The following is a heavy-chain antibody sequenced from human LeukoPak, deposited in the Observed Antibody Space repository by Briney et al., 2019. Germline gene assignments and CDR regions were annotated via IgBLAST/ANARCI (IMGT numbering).Heavy chain of an antibody. CDR1: GFTFSSYG. CDR2: ISYDGSNK. V-gene: IGHV3-30*18. D-gene: IGHD2-2*01. J-gene: IGHJ5*02. CDR3: AKDRNSVPATAREPFDP. Sequence: GGSLRLSCAASGFTFSSYGMHWVRQAPGKGLEWGAVISYDGSNKYYADSVKGRFTISRDNSKNTLYLQMNSLRAEDTAVYYCAKDRNSVPATAREPFDPWGQGTLVTVSS.